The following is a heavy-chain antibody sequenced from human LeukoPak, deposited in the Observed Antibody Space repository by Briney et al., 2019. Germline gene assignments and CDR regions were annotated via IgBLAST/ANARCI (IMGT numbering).Heavy chain of an antibody. CDR2: ISGSGGST. CDR1: GFTFSSYA. V-gene: IGHV3-23*01. J-gene: IGHJ5*02. Sequence: QSGGSLRLSCAASGFTFSSYAMSWARQAPGKGLEWVSAISGSGGSTYYADSVKGRFTISRDNSKNTLYLQMNSLRAEDTAVYYCAKNTVTTEFNWFDPWGQGTLVTVSS. D-gene: IGHD4-17*01. CDR3: AKNTVTTEFNWFDP.